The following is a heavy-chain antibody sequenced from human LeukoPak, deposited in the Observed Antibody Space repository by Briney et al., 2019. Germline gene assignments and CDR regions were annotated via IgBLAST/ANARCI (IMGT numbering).Heavy chain of an antibody. CDR1: GFTFTSYA. Sequence: GGSLRLSCAASGFTFTSYAMNWVRQAPGKGLEWVSGISWNSGSIDYADSVKGRFTISRDNAKKSLYLQMDSLRPEDTALYYCSKGNYGMDVWGQGTTVTVSS. CDR2: ISWNSGSI. CDR3: SKGNYGMDV. D-gene: IGHD3-10*01. J-gene: IGHJ6*02. V-gene: IGHV3-9*01.